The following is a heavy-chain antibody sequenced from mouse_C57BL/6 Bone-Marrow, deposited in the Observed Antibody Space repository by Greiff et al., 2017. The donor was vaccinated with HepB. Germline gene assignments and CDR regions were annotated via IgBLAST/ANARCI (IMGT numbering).Heavy chain of an antibody. CDR3: ARGFPHYGSSYVGFDY. D-gene: IGHD1-1*01. Sequence: VQLQQPGAELVKPGASVKLSCKASGYTFTSYWMQWVKQRPGQGLEWIGEIDPSDSYTNYNQKFKGKATLTVDTSSSTAYMQLSSLTSEDSAVYYCARGFPHYGSSYVGFDYWGQGTTLTVSS. V-gene: IGHV1-50*01. J-gene: IGHJ2*01. CDR2: IDPSDSYT. CDR1: GYTFTSYW.